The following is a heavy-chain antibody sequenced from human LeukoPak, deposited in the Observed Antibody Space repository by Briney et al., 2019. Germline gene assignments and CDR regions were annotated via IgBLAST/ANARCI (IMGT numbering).Heavy chain of an antibody. J-gene: IGHJ4*02. Sequence: GGSLRLSCAASGFTFSSYAMHWVRQAPGKGLEWVAVISYDGSNKYYADSVKGRFTISRDNSKNTLYLQMNSLRAEDTAVYYCARDRDYGDYDYWGQGTLVTVSS. D-gene: IGHD4-17*01. CDR2: ISYDGSNK. V-gene: IGHV3-30*04. CDR1: GFTFSSYA. CDR3: ARDRDYGDYDY.